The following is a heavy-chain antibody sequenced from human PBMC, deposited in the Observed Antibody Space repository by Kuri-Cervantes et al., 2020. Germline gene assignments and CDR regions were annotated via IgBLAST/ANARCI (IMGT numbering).Heavy chain of an antibody. CDR2: ISYDGSNK. CDR3: AKDSYGGIHPDAFDI. J-gene: IGHJ3*02. Sequence: GGSLRLSCAASGFTFSSYGMHWVRQAPGKGLEWVAVISYDGSNKYYADSVKGRFTISRDNSKNTLYLQVNSLRAEDTAVYYCAKDSYGGIHPDAFDIWGQGTMVTVSS. D-gene: IGHD4-23*01. CDR1: GFTFSSYG. V-gene: IGHV3-30*18.